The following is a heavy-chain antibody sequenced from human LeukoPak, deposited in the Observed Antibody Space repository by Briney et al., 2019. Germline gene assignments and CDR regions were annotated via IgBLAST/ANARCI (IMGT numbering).Heavy chain of an antibody. V-gene: IGHV3-21*01. CDR3: ARDRNLFDY. D-gene: IGHD1-1*01. J-gene: IGHJ4*02. Sequence: GGSLRLSCAASGFTFSSFDMYWVRQAPGKGLECVASISRQSGASTYYAASVEGRFTISRDNAKNSLYLQMNSLRAEDTAVYYCARDRNLFDYWGQGTLVTVSS. CDR2: ISRQSGAST. CDR1: GFTFSSFD.